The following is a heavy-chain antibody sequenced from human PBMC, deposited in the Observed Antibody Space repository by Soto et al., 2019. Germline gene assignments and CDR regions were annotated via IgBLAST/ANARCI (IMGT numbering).Heavy chain of an antibody. CDR3: ASTGAYSTPLILHSDMHV. V-gene: IGHV1-69*01. Sequence: QVQLVQSGAEVKEPGSSVRVSCKASGGTFDNFIMNWVRQTPGQGLEWMGGIVPMLGTPTYAEKFKVRVTISATGSKITVSVEVSSLRTEDTAIYYCASTGAYSTPLILHSDMHVWGQATTVTVSS. J-gene: IGHJ6*02. CDR1: GGTFDNFI. CDR2: IVPMLGTP. D-gene: IGHD2-2*01.